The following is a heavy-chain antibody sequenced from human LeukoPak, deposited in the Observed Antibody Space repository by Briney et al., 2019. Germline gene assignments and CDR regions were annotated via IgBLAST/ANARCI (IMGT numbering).Heavy chain of an antibody. J-gene: IGHJ4*02. V-gene: IGHV1-18*01. CDR1: GYTFTSYG. D-gene: IGHD3-9*01. CDR2: ISAYNGNT. Sequence: ASEKVSCKASGYTFTSYGISWVRQAPGQGLEWMGLISAYNGNTNYAQKLQGRVTMTTDTSTSTAYMELRSLRSDDTAVYYCARNVLRYFDWLPRQDYWGQGTLVTVSS. CDR3: ARNVLRYFDWLPRQDY.